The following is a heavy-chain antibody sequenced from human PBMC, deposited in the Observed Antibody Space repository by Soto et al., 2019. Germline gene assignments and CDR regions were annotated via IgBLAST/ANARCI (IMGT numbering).Heavy chain of an antibody. CDR2: IYYSGST. J-gene: IGHJ4*02. CDR1: GGPISSGGYY. D-gene: IGHD1-26*01. Sequence: QVQLQESGPGLVKPSQTLSLTCTVSGGPISSGGYYWSWIRQHPGKGLEWIGYIYYSGSTYYNPSLKSRVTISVDTSKNQFSLKLSSVTAADTAVYYCARDQWVNNYFDYWGQGTLVTVSS. V-gene: IGHV4-31*03. CDR3: ARDQWVNNYFDY.